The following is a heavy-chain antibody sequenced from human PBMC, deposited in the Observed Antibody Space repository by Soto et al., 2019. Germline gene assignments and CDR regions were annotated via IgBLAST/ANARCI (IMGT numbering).Heavy chain of an antibody. V-gene: IGHV3-23*01. CDR1: GFTFNNYA. CDR2: ISGSGSST. Sequence: EVQLLESGGGSVQPGGSLRLSCAASGFTFNNYAMWWVRQAPGKGLECVSVISGSGSSTYYADSVKGRFTISRDNSKNMLYLQMISLRVEDTAIYYCADDSYSTAFWGQGTLVTVSS. D-gene: IGHD6-13*01. CDR3: ADDSYSTAF. J-gene: IGHJ4*02.